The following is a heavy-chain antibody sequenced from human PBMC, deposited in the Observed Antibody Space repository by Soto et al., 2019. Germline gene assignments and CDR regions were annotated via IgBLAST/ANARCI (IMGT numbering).Heavy chain of an antibody. D-gene: IGHD1-26*01. CDR1: GFTFDDYA. V-gene: IGHV3-43D*04. CDR3: AKDINGQRYSGSYDGFYYYYGMDV. Sequence: LRLSCASSGFTFDDYAMHWVRQAPGKGLEWVSLISWDGGSTYYADSVKGRFTISRDNSKNSLYLQMNSLRAEDTALYYCAKDINGQRYSGSYDGFYYYYGMDVWGQGTTVTVS. CDR2: ISWDGGST. J-gene: IGHJ6*02.